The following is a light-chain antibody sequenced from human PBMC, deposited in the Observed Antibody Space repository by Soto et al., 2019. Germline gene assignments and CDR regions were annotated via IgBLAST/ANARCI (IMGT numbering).Light chain of an antibody. J-gene: IGLJ2*01. V-gene: IGLV3-9*01. CDR1: NIATKN. CDR3: QVLDSSGPVI. Sequence: SYELTQPLSVSVALGQTARITCGGNNIATKNVHWYQQKPGQAPVLVIERIDRRPSGIPERYSGDHAGNTATLTISRAQSWVEADYYCQVLDSSGPVIFGGGTQLPVL. CDR2: RID.